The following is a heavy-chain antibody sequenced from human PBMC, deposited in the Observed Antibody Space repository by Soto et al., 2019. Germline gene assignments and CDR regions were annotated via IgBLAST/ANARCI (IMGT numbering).Heavy chain of an antibody. J-gene: IGHJ4*02. CDR2: IFHDGTA. CDR1: GVSLTSGNW. V-gene: IGHV4-4*02. Sequence: SETLSLTCAVSGVSLTSGNWWTWVRQSPQRGLEYIGEIFHDGTANYYPSFERRVAMSVDTSRNQFSLKLTSVTAADTAVYFCARLVYDTRHNYMYFDFWGPGTLVTVSS. CDR3: ARLVYDTRHNYMYFDF. D-gene: IGHD3-10*01.